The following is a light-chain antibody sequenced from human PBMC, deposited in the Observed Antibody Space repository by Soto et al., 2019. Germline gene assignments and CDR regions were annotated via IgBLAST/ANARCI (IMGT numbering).Light chain of an antibody. CDR2: GAS. CDR3: QQYGSSLYT. V-gene: IGKV3-20*01. Sequence: EIVLTQSPGTLSLSPGERATLSCRASQSVSSSYLARYQQKPGQAPRLLIYGASSRATGIPDRFSGSGSGTDFTLIISRLEPEDFAVYYCQQYGSSLYTFGQGTKLEIK. J-gene: IGKJ2*01. CDR1: QSVSSSY.